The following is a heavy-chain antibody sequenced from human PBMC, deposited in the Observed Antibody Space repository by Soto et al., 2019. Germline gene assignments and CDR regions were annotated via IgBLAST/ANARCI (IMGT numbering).Heavy chain of an antibody. J-gene: IGHJ4*02. V-gene: IGHV5-51*01. Sequence: PGESLKISCKGSGYSFTSYWIAWVRQMPGKGLEWMGIIYPGDSDTRYSPSFQGQVTISADKSISTAYLQWSSLKASDTAMYYCARQSSLCIGGSCRSYYFDYWGQGTLVTVSS. CDR2: IYPGDSDT. D-gene: IGHD2-15*01. CDR3: ARQSSLCIGGSCRSYYFDY. CDR1: GYSFTSYW.